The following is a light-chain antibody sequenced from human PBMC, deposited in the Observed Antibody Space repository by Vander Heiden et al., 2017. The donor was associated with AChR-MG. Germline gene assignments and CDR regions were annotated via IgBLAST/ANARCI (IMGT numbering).Light chain of an antibody. CDR1: QSINNY. J-gene: IGKJ4*01. Sequence: DIQMTQSPSSLSASVGDRVTMTCRASQSINNYLNWYQQKPGKAPKVLIYAASSLQSGVPSRFSGSESGPDFTLTISRLQPEDFATYYCQQTYSNPHTFGGGTEVEIK. CDR3: QQTYSNPHT. V-gene: IGKV1-39*01. CDR2: AAS.